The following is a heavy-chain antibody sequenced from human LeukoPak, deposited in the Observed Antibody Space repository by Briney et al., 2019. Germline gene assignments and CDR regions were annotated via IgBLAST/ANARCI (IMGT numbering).Heavy chain of an antibody. V-gene: IGHV1-18*01. CDR3: ARAYYYGSGTPYYYYGMDV. CDR1: GYTFTSYG. CDR2: ISAYNGNT. J-gene: IGHJ6*02. Sequence: ASVKVSCKASGYTFTSYGISWVRQAPGQGLEWMGWISAYNGNTNYAQKLQGRVTMTTDTSTSTAYMELRSLRSDDTAVYYCARAYYYGSGTPYYYYGMDVWGQGTTVTVSS. D-gene: IGHD3-10*01.